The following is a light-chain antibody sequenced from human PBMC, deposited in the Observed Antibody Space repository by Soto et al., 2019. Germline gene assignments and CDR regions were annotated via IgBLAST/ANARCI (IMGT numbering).Light chain of an antibody. V-gene: IGKV3-11*01. CDR1: QSISSN. Sequence: IVMTQSPATLSVSLGERATLSCRASQSISSNLAWYQQKPGQAPRLLIYDASNRATGIPARFSGSGSGTDFTLTISSLEPEDFAVYYCQQRSTWPPITFGQGTRLEIK. J-gene: IGKJ5*01. CDR3: QQRSTWPPIT. CDR2: DAS.